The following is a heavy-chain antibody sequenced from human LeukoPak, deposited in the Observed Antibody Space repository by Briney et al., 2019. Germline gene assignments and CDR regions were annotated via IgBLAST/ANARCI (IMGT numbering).Heavy chain of an antibody. J-gene: IGHJ6*03. Sequence: GGSLRLSCAASGFTFSSYGMHWVRQAPGKGLEWVAFIRYDGSNKYYADSVKGRFTISRDNSKNTLYLQMNSLRAEDTAVYYCARGGYSYGYLGFNYYYYYMDVWGKGTTVTVSS. CDR2: IRYDGSNK. D-gene: IGHD5-18*01. CDR1: GFTFSSYG. V-gene: IGHV3-30*02. CDR3: ARGGYSYGYLGFNYYYYYMDV.